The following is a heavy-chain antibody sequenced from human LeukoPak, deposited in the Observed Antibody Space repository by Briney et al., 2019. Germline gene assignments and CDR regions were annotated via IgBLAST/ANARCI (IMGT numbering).Heavy chain of an antibody. D-gene: IGHD2/OR15-2a*01. J-gene: IGHJ4*02. CDR2: IGKDGTGN. Sequence: GGSLRLSCPASGFSLSRYWMSWVRQAPGKGLEWVANIGKDGTGNHYVDSVKGRFTIPKDNARNSLYLQMNSLRADDTAVYYCARDLDFYATDYWGQGTLVTVSS. CDR3: ARDLDFYATDY. V-gene: IGHV3-7*01. CDR1: GFSLSRYW.